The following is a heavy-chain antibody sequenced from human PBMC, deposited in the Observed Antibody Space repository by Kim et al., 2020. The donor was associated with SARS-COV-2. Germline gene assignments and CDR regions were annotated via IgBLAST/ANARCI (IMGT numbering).Heavy chain of an antibody. Sequence: QKFQARVTITADKSTSTAYMELSSLRSEDTAVYYCARGPDYYDSSGYSDYWGQGTLVTVSS. D-gene: IGHD3-22*01. J-gene: IGHJ4*02. V-gene: IGHV1-69*04. CDR3: ARGPDYYDSSGYSDY.